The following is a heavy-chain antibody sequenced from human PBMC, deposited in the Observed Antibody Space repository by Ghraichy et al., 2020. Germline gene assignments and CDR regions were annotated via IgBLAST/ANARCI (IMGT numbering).Heavy chain of an antibody. V-gene: IGHV4-59*01. J-gene: IGHJ4*02. CDR1: GDSISSYY. Sequence: SETLSLTCTVSGDSISSYYWSWIRQPPGKGLEWIVYIYYSGSTNYNPSLKSRVTISVDTSKNQFSLKLSSVTAADTAVYYCARSPDGYDPNYFDYWGQGTLVTVSS. CDR2: IYYSGST. D-gene: IGHD5-12*01. CDR3: ARSPDGYDPNYFDY.